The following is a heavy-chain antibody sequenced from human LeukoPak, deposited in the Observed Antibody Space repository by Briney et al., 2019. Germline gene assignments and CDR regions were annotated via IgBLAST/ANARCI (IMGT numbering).Heavy chain of an antibody. V-gene: IGHV4-34*01. CDR2: INQSGDT. D-gene: IGHD1-1*01. Sequence: ETLSLTCAVYGGSFSDYDWSWIRQPPGKGLEWIGEINQSGDTNCDPSLKSRVSMSIDTSKSQFSLNLRSVTAADTAVYYCARYVPVRTGTTRASFDYWGQGTLVTVSS. CDR1: GGSFSDYD. CDR3: ARYVPVRTGTTRASFDY. J-gene: IGHJ4*02.